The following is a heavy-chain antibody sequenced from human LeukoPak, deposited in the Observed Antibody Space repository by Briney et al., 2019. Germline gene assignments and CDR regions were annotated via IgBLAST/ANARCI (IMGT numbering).Heavy chain of an antibody. CDR3: TRHRLADTTEFAY. CDR2: LYPGGKT. J-gene: IGHJ4*02. Sequence: PGGPLRLSCAASGFTVSDNYMSWVRLPPGKGLEFVSALYPGGKTYYADSVKGRFFISSDTSKNTVDVQMTSLRAEDTAMYYCTRHRLADTTEFAYWGQGTLVTVSS. CDR1: GFTVSDNY. D-gene: IGHD6-19*01. V-gene: IGHV3-53*05.